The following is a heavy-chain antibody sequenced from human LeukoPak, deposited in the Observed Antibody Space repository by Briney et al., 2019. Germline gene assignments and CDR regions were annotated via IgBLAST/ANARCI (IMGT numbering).Heavy chain of an antibody. CDR2: INPNSGGT. D-gene: IGHD2-2*01. J-gene: IGHJ3*02. CDR1: GYTFTGYY. V-gene: IGHV1-2*06. CDR3: AREPPLKVPAATNAFDI. Sequence: ASVKVSCKASGYTFTGYYMHWVRQAPGQGLEWMGRINPNSGGTNYAQKFQGRVTMTRDTSISTAYMELGRLRSDDTAVYYCAREPPLKVPAATNAFDIWGQGTMVTVSS.